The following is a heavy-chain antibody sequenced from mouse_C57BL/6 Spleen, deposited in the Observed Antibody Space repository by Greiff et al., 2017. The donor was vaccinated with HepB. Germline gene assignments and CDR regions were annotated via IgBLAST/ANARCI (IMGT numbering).Heavy chain of an antibody. V-gene: IGHV1-42*01. CDR2: INPSTGGT. CDR3: ATLYYYGSSPYDFDY. Sequence: VQLQQSGPELVKPGASVKISCKASGYSFTGYYMNWVKQSPEKSLEWIGEINPSTGGTTYNQKFKAKATLTVDKSSSTAYMQLKSLTSEDSAVYYCATLYYYGSSPYDFDYWGQGTTLTVSS. CDR1: GYSFTGYY. D-gene: IGHD1-1*01. J-gene: IGHJ2*01.